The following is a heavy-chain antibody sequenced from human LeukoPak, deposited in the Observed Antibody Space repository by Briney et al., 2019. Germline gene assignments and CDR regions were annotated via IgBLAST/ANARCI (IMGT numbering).Heavy chain of an antibody. J-gene: IGHJ4*02. CDR3: ARLGCSSTSCYSRARRSGPHYFDY. V-gene: IGHV4-39*01. Sequence: SETLSLTCTVSGGSISSSSYNWGCIRQPPGKGLECIGSIYYSGSTYYNPSLKSRVTISVDTSKNQFSLKLSSVTAADTAVYYCARLGCSSTSCYSRARRSGPHYFDYWGQGSLVTVSS. D-gene: IGHD2-2*02. CDR1: GGSISSSSYN. CDR2: IYYSGST.